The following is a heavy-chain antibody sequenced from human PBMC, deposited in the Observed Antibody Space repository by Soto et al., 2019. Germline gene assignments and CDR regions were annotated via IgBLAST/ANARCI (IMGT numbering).Heavy chain of an antibody. V-gene: IGHV1-69*13. Sequence: SVKVSCKASGGTFSSYAISWVRQAPGQGLEWMGGIIPIFGTANYAQKFQGRVTITADESTSTAYMELSSLRSEDTAVYYCARELRGYSYGPDYWGQGTLVTVSS. D-gene: IGHD5-18*01. CDR1: GGTFSSYA. J-gene: IGHJ4*02. CDR2: IIPIFGTA. CDR3: ARELRGYSYGPDY.